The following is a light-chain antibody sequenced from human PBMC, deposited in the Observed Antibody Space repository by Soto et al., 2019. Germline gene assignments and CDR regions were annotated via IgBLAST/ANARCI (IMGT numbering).Light chain of an antibody. CDR2: SSN. CDR3: CSYGGYYNHV. V-gene: IGLV1-47*02. Sequence: QSVLTQPPSVSGTPGQRVTISCSGTKSNIGSNYVYWYQQFPGTAPKLLIYSSNQRHSGVPDRFSGSKSGTSASLAITGLRSEDEADYYCCSYGGYYNHVFGAGTKLTVL. CDR1: KSNIGSNY. J-gene: IGLJ1*01.